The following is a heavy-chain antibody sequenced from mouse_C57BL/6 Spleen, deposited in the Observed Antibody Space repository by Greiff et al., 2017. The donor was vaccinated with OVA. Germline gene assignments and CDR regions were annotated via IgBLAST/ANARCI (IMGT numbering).Heavy chain of an antibody. J-gene: IGHJ1*03. Sequence: EVKLQQSGPELVKPGASVKISCKASGYTFTDYYMNWVKQSHGKSLEWIGDINPNNGGTSYNQKFKGKATLTVDKSSSTAYMELRSLTSEDSAVYYCARWNYGNSHWYFDVWGTGTTVTVSS. CDR2: INPNNGGT. CDR3: ARWNYGNSHWYFDV. V-gene: IGHV1-26*01. CDR1: GYTFTDYY. D-gene: IGHD2-1*01.